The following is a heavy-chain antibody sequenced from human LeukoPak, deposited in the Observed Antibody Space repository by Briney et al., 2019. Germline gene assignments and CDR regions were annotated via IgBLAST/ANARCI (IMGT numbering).Heavy chain of an antibody. CDR3: ARDPTEDFDY. CDR1: GFTFSSYA. Sequence: GGSLRLSCAPSGFTFSSYAMSWVRQAPGKGLEWVANIKQDGSEKYYVDSVKGRFTISRDNAKNSLYLQMNSLRAEDTAVYYCARDPTEDFDYWGQGTLVTVSS. D-gene: IGHD1-1*01. J-gene: IGHJ4*02. V-gene: IGHV3-7*01. CDR2: IKQDGSEK.